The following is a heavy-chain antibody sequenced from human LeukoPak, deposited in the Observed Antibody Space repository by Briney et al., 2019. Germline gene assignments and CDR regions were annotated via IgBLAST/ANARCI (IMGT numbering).Heavy chain of an antibody. D-gene: IGHD2-21*01. J-gene: IGHJ5*02. CDR3: ARGDWFDP. Sequence: ASVKVSCKASGYTFTSYDIDWVRQAPGQGLEWMGWVSGYNGNTNYAQKFEGRVAMTTDTSSSTAYMELRSLKSDDTAIYYCARGDWFDPWGQGTLVTVSS. CDR2: VSGYNGNT. V-gene: IGHV1-18*01. CDR1: GYTFTSYD.